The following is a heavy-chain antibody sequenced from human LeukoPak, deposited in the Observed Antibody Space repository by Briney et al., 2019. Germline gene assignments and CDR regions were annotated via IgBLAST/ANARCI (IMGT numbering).Heavy chain of an antibody. CDR2: INHSGST. D-gene: IGHD6-25*01. J-gene: IGHJ6*02. CDR3: ARWGSGLYYYYGMDV. V-gene: IGHV4-34*01. Sequence: SETLSLTCAVYGGSFSGYYWSWIRQPPGKGLEWIGEINHSGSTSYNPSLKSRVTISVDTSKNQFSLKLSSVTAADTAVYYCARWGSGLYYYYGMDVWGQGTTVTVSS. CDR1: GGSFSGYY.